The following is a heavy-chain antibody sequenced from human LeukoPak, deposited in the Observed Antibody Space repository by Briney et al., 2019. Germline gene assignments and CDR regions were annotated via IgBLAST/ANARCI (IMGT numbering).Heavy chain of an antibody. CDR3: AKPQGPYCSSTSCYSGVDY. V-gene: IGHV3-23*01. CDR2: ISGSGGST. Sequence: PGGSLRLFCAASGFTFSSYAMSWVRQAPGKGLEWVSAISGSGGSTYYADSVKGRFTISRDNSKNTLYLQMNSLRAEDTAVYYCAKPQGPYCSSTSCYSGVDYWGQGTLVTVSS. D-gene: IGHD2-2*01. CDR1: GFTFSSYA. J-gene: IGHJ4*02.